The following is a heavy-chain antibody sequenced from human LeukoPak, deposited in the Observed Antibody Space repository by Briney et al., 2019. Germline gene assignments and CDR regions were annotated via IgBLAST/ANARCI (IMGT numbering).Heavy chain of an antibody. D-gene: IGHD4-23*01. J-gene: IGHJ4*02. V-gene: IGHV3-30*04. CDR2: IPYDGSNK. CDR3: ARAEGYGGVLDS. CDR1: GFTFSTYA. Sequence: PGGSLRLSCAASGFTFSTYAMHWVRQAPGKGLEWVAVIPYDGSNKYYADSVKGRFTISRENSKNRLYLQMNSLRAEDTAVYYCARAEGYGGVLDSWGQGTLVTVSS.